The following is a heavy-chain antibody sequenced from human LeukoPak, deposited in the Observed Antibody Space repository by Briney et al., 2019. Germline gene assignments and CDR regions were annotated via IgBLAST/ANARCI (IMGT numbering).Heavy chain of an antibody. CDR3: GKEARAVGGTWDDEGSDY. V-gene: IGHV3-30*02. CDR1: GFTFTNYV. Sequence: GGALRLSCAARGFTFTNYVTHSVRQAPGTGLGRLAFIQNEGTKKDYADSAKGRFTISRDNSKNTLYLQLNNLRAEDTAVYYCGKEARAVGGTWDDEGSDYFGQGTLVTVSS. CDR2: IQNEGTKK. D-gene: IGHD6-19*01. J-gene: IGHJ4*02.